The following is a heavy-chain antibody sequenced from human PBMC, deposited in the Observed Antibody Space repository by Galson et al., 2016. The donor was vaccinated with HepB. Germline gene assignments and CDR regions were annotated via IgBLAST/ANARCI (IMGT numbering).Heavy chain of an antibody. Sequence: SLSLTCTVSGGSISSYYCHWVRQSPGKGLEWIGYVPYGGGANYNPSLKSRVTISADSSNKQFSLMLTSVTAADTAVYYCAGGWQFDYWGQGMLVTVAS. J-gene: IGHJ4*02. V-gene: IGHV4-59*08. CDR2: VPYGGGA. CDR3: AGGWQFDY. CDR1: GGSISSYY. D-gene: IGHD6-19*01.